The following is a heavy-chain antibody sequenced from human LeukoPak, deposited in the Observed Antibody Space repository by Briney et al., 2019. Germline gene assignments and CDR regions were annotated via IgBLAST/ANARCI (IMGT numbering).Heavy chain of an antibody. J-gene: IGHJ4*02. Sequence: PGGSLRLSCAASGFTFSSYGMSWVRQAPGKGLEWVSYISSSGSTIYYADSVKGRFTISRDNAKNSLYLQMNTLRAEDTAVYFCATDRLAGSGSLDYWGQGTLVTVSS. V-gene: IGHV3-48*01. CDR3: ATDRLAGSGSLDY. CDR1: GFTFSSYG. D-gene: IGHD3-10*01. CDR2: ISSSGSTI.